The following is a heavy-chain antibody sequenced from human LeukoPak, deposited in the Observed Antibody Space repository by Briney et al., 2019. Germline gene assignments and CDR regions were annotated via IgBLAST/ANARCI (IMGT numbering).Heavy chain of an antibody. V-gene: IGHV4-59*01. CDR1: GGSSSSYY. J-gene: IGHJ4*02. Sequence: SETLSLTCTVSGGSSSSYYWSWMRQPPGNGREGIGYIYYSRSTNYNHFLKSRVTISVDTSKNQFSLKLSSVTAADTAVYYCARENYDSSGYYVDYWGQGTLVTVSS. CDR3: ARENYDSSGYYVDY. CDR2: IYYSRST. D-gene: IGHD3-22*01.